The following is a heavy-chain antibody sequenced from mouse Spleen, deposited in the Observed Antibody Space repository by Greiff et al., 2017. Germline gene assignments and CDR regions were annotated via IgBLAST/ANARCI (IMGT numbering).Heavy chain of an antibody. CDR1: GYTFTSYW. CDR3: ARSPGGGSSRRGPYYFDY. D-gene: IGHD1-1*01. Sequence: QVQLQQPGAELVMPGASVKLSCKASGYTFTSYWMHWVKQRPGQGLEWIGEIDPSDSYTNYNQKFKGKATLTVDKSSSTAYMQLSSLTSEDSAVYYCARSPGGGSSRRGPYYFDYWGQGTTLTVSS. V-gene: IGHV1-69*01. J-gene: IGHJ2*01. CDR2: IDPSDSYT.